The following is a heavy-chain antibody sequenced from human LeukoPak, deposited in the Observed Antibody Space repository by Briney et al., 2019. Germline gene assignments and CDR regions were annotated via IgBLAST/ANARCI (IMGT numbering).Heavy chain of an antibody. D-gene: IGHD1-1*01. CDR1: GFTFSSYA. Sequence: PGGSLRLSCAASGFTFSSYAMSWVRQAPGKGLEGVSAISGSGGSTYYADSVKGRFTISRDNSKNTLYLQMNSLRAEDTAVYYCAKGQLDPYYYGMDVWGQGTTVTVSS. V-gene: IGHV3-23*01. J-gene: IGHJ6*02. CDR2: ISGSGGST. CDR3: AKGQLDPYYYGMDV.